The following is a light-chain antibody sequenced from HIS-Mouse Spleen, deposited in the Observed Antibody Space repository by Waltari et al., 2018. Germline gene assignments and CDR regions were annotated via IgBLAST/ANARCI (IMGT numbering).Light chain of an antibody. CDR3: QQRSNWPT. CDR1: QRVSSY. J-gene: IGKJ4*01. V-gene: IGKV3-11*01. CDR2: DAS. Sequence: EIVLTQSPATLSSSPGERATLSCRDSQRVSSYLAWYQQKPGQAPRLLLYDASNRATGIPARFKGHGSGKNFTLNISRLGPEDFAVYYCQQRSNWPTFGGGTKVEIK.